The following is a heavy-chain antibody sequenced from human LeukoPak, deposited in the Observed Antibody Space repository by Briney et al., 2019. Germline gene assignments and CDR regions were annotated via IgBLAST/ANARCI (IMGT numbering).Heavy chain of an antibody. CDR3: ARYMVRGVINDAFDI. D-gene: IGHD3-10*01. J-gene: IGHJ3*02. CDR1: GYTFSGHY. V-gene: IGHV1-2*02. Sequence: ASVKVSCKASGYTFSGHYVHWVRQAPGQGLEWMGWLNPDSGGTNYAQNFQGRVTMTRDTSISTAYMELSRLRSDDTAVYYCARYMVRGVINDAFDIWGQGTMATVSS. CDR2: LNPDSGGT.